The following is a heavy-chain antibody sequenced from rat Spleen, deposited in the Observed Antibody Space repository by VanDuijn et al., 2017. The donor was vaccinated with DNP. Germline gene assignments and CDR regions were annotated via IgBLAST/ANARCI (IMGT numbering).Heavy chain of an antibody. Sequence: EVKLVESGGGLVQPGRSLKLSCAASGFNFNDYWMGWVRQAPGKGLEWVASISYDSGTTYYRDSVKGRFTISRDNAESTLYLQMDSLRSEDTATYYCATGPLGTGYWGQGVMVTVSS. CDR1: GFNFNDYW. V-gene: IGHV5-20*01. J-gene: IGHJ2*01. CDR3: ATGPLGTGY. CDR2: ISYDSGTT. D-gene: IGHD5-1*01.